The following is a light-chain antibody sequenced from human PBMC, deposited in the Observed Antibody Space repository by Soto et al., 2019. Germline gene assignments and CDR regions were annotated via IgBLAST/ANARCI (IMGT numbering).Light chain of an antibody. V-gene: IGLV2-14*01. CDR3: SSYTGANTVI. CDR1: SSDVGGYDY. CDR2: GVT. J-gene: IGLJ2*01. Sequence: QSALTQPASVSGSPGQSITISCTGTSSDVGGYDYVSWYLQHPGEAPKLMIYGVTSRPSGVSNRFSGSKSGSTASLTIFGLQTEDEGDYHCSSYTGANTVIFGGGTKPPS.